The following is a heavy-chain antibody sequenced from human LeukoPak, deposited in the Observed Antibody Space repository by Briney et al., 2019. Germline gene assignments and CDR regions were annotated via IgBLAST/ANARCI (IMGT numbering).Heavy chain of an antibody. D-gene: IGHD2-2*01. CDR2: INPNSGGT. J-gene: IGHJ4*01. CDR3: ASLVPAAPKGGYFDY. CDR1: GYTFTSYG. V-gene: IGHV1-2*02. Sequence: GASVKVSCKASGYTFTSYGISWVRQAPGQGLEWMGWINPNSGGTNYAQKFQGRVTMTRDTSISTAYMELSRLRSDDTAVYYCASLVPAAPKGGYFDYWGQGTLVTVPS.